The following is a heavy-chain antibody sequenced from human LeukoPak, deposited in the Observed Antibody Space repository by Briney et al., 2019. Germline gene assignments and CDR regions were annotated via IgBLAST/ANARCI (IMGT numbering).Heavy chain of an antibody. CDR2: ISSSSSTI. CDR1: GFTFSSYS. Sequence: PGGSLRLSCAASGFTFSSYSMNWVRQAPGTGLEWGSYISSSSSTIYYADSVKGRFTISRDNAKNSLYLQMNSLRAEDTAVCYCARGGYSYGFRSFDYWGQGTLVTVSS. D-gene: IGHD5-18*01. V-gene: IGHV3-48*01. J-gene: IGHJ4*02. CDR3: ARGGYSYGFRSFDY.